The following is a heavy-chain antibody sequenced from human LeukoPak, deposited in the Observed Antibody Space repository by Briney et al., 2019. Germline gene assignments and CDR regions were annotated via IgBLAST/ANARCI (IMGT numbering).Heavy chain of an antibody. V-gene: IGHV3-11*01. J-gene: IGHJ3*02. CDR2: ISSSGSTI. D-gene: IGHD3-10*01. Sequence: GGSLRLSCAASGFIFSDYYMSWIRQAPGKGLEWVSYISSSGSTIYYADSVKGRFTISRDNAKNSLYLQMNSLRAEDTAVYYCARRSATMVRGVIHDAFDIWGQGTMVTVSS. CDR3: ARRSATMVRGVIHDAFDI. CDR1: GFIFSDYY.